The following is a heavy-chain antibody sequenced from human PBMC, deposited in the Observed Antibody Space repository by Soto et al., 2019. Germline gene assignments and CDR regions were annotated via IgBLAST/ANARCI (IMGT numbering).Heavy chain of an antibody. CDR3: ARGIDYSCDY. D-gene: IGHD3-9*01. V-gene: IGHV3-74*01. CDR2: IGPDGTST. CDR1: GFTFSTYW. Sequence: EVQRVESGGGLVQPGGSLRLSCAASGFTFSTYWMHWVRQAPGQGLVWVSHIGPDGTSTGYADSVKGRFIISRDNAKNTLYLQMSSLRAEDTAVYYGARGIDYSCDYWGQGILATVSS. J-gene: IGHJ4*02.